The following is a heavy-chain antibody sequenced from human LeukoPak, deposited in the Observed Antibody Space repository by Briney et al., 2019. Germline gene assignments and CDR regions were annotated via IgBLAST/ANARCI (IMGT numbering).Heavy chain of an antibody. V-gene: IGHV4-39*01. J-gene: IGHJ6*03. Sequence: SETLSLTCTVSGGSISSSSYYWGWIRQPPGKGLEWIGSIYYSGSTYYNPSLKSRVTISVDTSKNQFSLKLSSVTAADTAVYYCARQFGELLLGSYYYYYMDVWGKGTTVTISS. CDR1: GGSISSSSYY. D-gene: IGHD3-10*01. CDR2: IYYSGST. CDR3: ARQFGELLLGSYYYYYMDV.